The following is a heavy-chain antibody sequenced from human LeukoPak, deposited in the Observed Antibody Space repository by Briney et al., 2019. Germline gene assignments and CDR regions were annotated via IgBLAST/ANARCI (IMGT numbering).Heavy chain of an antibody. J-gene: IGHJ3*02. CDR3: AIVYCSGGSCYGREAFDI. V-gene: IGHV4-61*02. CDR1: GGSISSGSYY. CDR2: IYTSGST. Sequence: SQTLSLTSTVSGGSISSGSYYWRWIRQPAGKGLEWIGRIYTSGSTNYNPSLKSRVTISVDTSKNQFSLKLSSVTAADTAVYYCAIVYCSGGSCYGREAFDIWGQGTMVTVSS. D-gene: IGHD2-15*01.